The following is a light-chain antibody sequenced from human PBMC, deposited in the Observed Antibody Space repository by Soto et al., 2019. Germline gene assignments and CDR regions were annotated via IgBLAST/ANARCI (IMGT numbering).Light chain of an antibody. CDR1: QSVSSSY. V-gene: IGKV3-20*01. CDR3: QQYGSSPWT. Sequence: EIVLMQSPGTLSLSPGERATLSCRASQSVSSSYLAWYQQKPGQAPRLLIYGASSRATGIPDRFSGSGSGTDFTLTINRLEPEDFAVYYCQQYGSSPWTFGQGTKVEI. CDR2: GAS. J-gene: IGKJ1*01.